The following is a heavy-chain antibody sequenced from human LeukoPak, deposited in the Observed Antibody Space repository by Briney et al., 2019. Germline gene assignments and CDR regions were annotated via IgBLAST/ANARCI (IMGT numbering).Heavy chain of an antibody. CDR3: ARTTRGGGIRYPAYGMDV. D-gene: IGHD2-15*01. Sequence: ASVKVSCKASGYTFTSYGMHWVRQAPGQRLEWMGWINARNGNTKYSQKFQGRVTITRDTSASTAYMELSSLRSEDTAVYYCARTTRGGGIRYPAYGMDVWGKGPTVTVSS. CDR2: INARNGNT. J-gene: IGHJ6*04. V-gene: IGHV1-3*01. CDR1: GYTFTSYG.